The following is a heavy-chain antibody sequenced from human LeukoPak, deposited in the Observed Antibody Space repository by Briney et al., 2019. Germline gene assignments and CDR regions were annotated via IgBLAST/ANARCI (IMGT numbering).Heavy chain of an antibody. Sequence: PSETLSLTCTVSGGSISSSSYYWGWIRQPPGKGLEWIGSIYYSGSTYYNPSLKSRVTISVDTSKNQFSLKLSSVTAADTAVYYCARCSGDSCYHSDDYWGQGTLVTVSS. D-gene: IGHD2-15*01. CDR3: ARCSGDSCYHSDDY. CDR2: IYYSGST. CDR1: GGSISSSSYY. V-gene: IGHV4-39*01. J-gene: IGHJ4*02.